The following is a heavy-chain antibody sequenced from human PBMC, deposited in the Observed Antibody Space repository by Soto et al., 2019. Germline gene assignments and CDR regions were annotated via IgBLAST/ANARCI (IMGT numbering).Heavy chain of an antibody. D-gene: IGHD3-22*01. CDR1: GGSISSYY. CDR2: IYYSGST. Sequence: PSETLSLTYTVSGGSISSYYWSWIRQPPGKGLEWIGYIYYSGSTNYDPSLKSRVTISVNTSKNQFSLRLTSVTAADKAVYYCARSKRTYYYDSGGYFAEYFQIWGQGTLVTVSP. CDR3: ARSKRTYYYDSGGYFAEYFQI. V-gene: IGHV4-59*01. J-gene: IGHJ1*01.